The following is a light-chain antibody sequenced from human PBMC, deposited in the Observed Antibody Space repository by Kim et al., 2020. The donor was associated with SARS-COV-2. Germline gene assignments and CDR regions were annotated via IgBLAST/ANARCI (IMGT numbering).Light chain of an antibody. CDR2: RDS. V-gene: IGLV3-1*01. Sequence: PGQTAAITCSGDKLGDKYACWYQQKPGQSPVLVIYRDSRRPPGIPERFSGSNSGNTATLTISGTQAMDEADYYCQTWDSNTASVVFGGGTQLTVL. CDR1: KLGDKY. CDR3: QTWDSNTASVV. J-gene: IGLJ2*01.